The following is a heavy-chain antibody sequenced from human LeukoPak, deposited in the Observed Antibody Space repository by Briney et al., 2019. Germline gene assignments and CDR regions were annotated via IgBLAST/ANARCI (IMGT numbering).Heavy chain of an antibody. CDR1: GYSFTGYY. J-gene: IGHJ6*03. Sequence: ASVKVSCKASGYSFTGYYMHWVRQAPGQGLEWMGWINPNSGDTKYAQKFQGRVTMTRDTSISTAYMELTRLRSDDTAVYYCARGGLRVMVYRLYYMDVWGKGTTITVSS. V-gene: IGHV1-2*02. CDR2: INPNSGDT. D-gene: IGHD2-8*01. CDR3: ARGGLRVMVYRLYYMDV.